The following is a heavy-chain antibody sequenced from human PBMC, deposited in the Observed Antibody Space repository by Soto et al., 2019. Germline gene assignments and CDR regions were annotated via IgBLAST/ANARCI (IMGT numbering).Heavy chain of an antibody. CDR1: GFTFSSYS. CDR3: AKDLTAYDFWSGYYTGYYYYGMDV. J-gene: IGHJ6*02. CDR2: ISGSGGST. D-gene: IGHD3-3*01. V-gene: IGHV3-23*01. Sequence: GGSLRLSCAASGFTFSSYSMSWVRQAPGKGLEWVSAISGSGGSTYYADSVKGRFTISRDNSKNTLYLQMNSLRAEDTAVYYCAKDLTAYDFWSGYYTGYYYYGMDVWGQGTTVTVSS.